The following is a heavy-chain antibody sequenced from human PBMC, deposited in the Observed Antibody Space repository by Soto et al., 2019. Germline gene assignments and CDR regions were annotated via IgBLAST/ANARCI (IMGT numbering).Heavy chain of an antibody. J-gene: IGHJ6*02. Sequence: SETLSLTCTVSGGSVSSGSYYWSWIRQPPGKGLEWIGYIYYSGSTNYNPSLKSRVTISVDTSKNQFSLKLSSVTAADTAVYYCARDGVATMDYYYYGMDVWGQGTTVTV. CDR1: GGSVSSGSYY. CDR3: ARDGVATMDYYYYGMDV. D-gene: IGHD5-12*01. V-gene: IGHV4-61*01. CDR2: IYYSGST.